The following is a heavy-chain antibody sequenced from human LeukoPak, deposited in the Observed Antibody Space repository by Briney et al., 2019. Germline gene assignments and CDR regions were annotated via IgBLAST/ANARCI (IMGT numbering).Heavy chain of an antibody. CDR2: ISGSGSTI. CDR3: ARSDHATDYVWGSYRYTALD. CDR1: GFTFSDYY. V-gene: IGHV3-11*01. Sequence: GGSLRLSCAASGFTFSDYYMSWIRQAPGKGLEWVSYISGSGSTIYYADSVKGRFTISRDNAKNSLYLQMNSLRAEDTAVYYCARSDHATDYVWGSYRYTALDWGQGTLVTVSS. D-gene: IGHD3-16*02. J-gene: IGHJ4*02.